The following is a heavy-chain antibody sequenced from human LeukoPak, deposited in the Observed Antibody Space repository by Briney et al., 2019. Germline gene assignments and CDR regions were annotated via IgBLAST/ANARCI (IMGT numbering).Heavy chain of an antibody. CDR1: GGSFSGYY. CDR3: ARVRRYFDWLSYGWYFDL. Sequence: SETLSLTCAVYGGSFSGYYWSWIRQPPGKGLEWIGEINHSGSTNYNPSLKSRVTISVDTSKNQFSLKLSSVTAADTAVYYCARVRRYFDWLSYGWYFDLWGRGTLVTVSS. D-gene: IGHD3-9*01. J-gene: IGHJ2*01. CDR2: INHSGST. V-gene: IGHV4-34*01.